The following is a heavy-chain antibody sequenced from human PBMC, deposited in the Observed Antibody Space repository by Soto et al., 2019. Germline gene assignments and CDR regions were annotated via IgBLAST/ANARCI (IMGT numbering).Heavy chain of an antibody. D-gene: IGHD3-9*01. Sequence: SVKVSCKASGYTFTGYYMHWVRQAPGQGLEWMGGIIPIFGTANYAQKFQGRVTITADESTSTAYMELSSLRSEDTAVYYCARDPILTGYAYYGMDVWGQGTTVTVSS. V-gene: IGHV1-69*13. CDR3: ARDPILTGYAYYGMDV. CDR2: IIPIFGTA. CDR1: GYTFTGYY. J-gene: IGHJ6*02.